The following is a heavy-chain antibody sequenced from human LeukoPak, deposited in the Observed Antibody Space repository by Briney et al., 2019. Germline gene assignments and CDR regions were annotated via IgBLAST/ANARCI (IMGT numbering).Heavy chain of an antibody. CDR3: TRQGGSDYVWGSYRSDNMDV. CDR2: IRSRANSYAT. CDR1: GFTFSGSA. Sequence: GSLRLSCAASGFTFSGSAMHWVRQASGKGLEWVGRIRSRANSYATAYAASVKGRFTISRDDSKNTAYLQMNSLKTEDTAVYYCTRQGGSDYVWGSYRSDNMDVWGKGTTVTVSS. J-gene: IGHJ6*03. V-gene: IGHV3-73*01. D-gene: IGHD3-16*02.